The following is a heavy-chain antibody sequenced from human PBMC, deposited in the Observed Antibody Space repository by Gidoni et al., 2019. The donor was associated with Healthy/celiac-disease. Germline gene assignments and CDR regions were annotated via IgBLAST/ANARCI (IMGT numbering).Heavy chain of an antibody. D-gene: IGHD3-3*01. V-gene: IGHV3-30-3*01. CDR1: TFSSYA. J-gene: IGHJ4*02. CDR2: ISYDGSNK. CDR3: ARESDFWSGYYRWYFDY. Sequence: TFSSYAMHWVRQAPGKGLEWVAVISYDGSNKYYADSVKGRFTISRDNSKNTLYLQMNSLRAEDTAVYYCARESDFWSGYYRWYFDYWGQGTLVTVSS.